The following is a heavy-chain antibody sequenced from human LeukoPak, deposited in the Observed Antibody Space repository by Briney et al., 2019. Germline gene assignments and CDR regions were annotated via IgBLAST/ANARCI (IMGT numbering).Heavy chain of an antibody. CDR3: AREFRSWFDP. J-gene: IGHJ5*02. CDR2: IKHSGGT. CDR1: GGTLSGSF. V-gene: IGHV4-34*01. Sequence: SETLSLTCVVHGGTLSGSFWSWIRQPPGKGLEWIGEIKHSGGTNYNVSLKSRLTMSLDTSKNQFSLKLTSVSAADTAVYYCAREFRSWFDPWGQGTLVTVSA.